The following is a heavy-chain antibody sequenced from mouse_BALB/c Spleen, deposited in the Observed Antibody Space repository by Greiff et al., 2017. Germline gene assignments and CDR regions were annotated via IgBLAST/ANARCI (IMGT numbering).Heavy chain of an antibody. CDR2: ISYDGSN. J-gene: IGHJ3*01. Sequence: EVQRVESGPGLVKPSQSLSLTCSVTGYSITSGYYWNWIRQFPGNKLEWMGYISYDGSNNYNPSLKNRISITRDTSKNQFFLKLNSVTTEDTATYYCARETYDGPGAYWGQGTLVTVSA. CDR3: ARETYDGPGAY. CDR1: GYSITSGYY. V-gene: IGHV3-6*02. D-gene: IGHD2-3*01.